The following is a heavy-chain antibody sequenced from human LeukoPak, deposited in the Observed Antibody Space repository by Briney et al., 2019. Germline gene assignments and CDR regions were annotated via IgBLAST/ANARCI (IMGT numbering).Heavy chain of an antibody. Sequence: GGSLTLSCAASGFTFSTYAMSWVRQAPGKGLEWVSGISASGGTTYYADSVKGRFTISRDNSKNTLYLQMNSLRAEDTAVYYCARSFVGYCSGGSCDYFDYWGQGTLVTVSS. V-gene: IGHV3-23*01. CDR1: GFTFSTYA. CDR3: ARSFVGYCSGGSCDYFDY. CDR2: ISASGGTT. D-gene: IGHD2-15*01. J-gene: IGHJ4*02.